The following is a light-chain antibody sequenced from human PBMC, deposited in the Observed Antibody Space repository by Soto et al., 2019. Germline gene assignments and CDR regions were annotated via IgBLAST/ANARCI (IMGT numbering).Light chain of an antibody. J-gene: IGKJ4*01. V-gene: IGKV3-11*01. CDR3: QQRSHWPPLT. CDR2: DAS. Sequence: EIVLTQSPATLSMSPGERATLSCRASQSVSTYLAWYQQKPGQAPRLLIFDASNRASGIPSRFSGSGSGTNFTLTICRLEPEDFAVYFCQQRSHWPPLTFGGGTKVEIK. CDR1: QSVSTY.